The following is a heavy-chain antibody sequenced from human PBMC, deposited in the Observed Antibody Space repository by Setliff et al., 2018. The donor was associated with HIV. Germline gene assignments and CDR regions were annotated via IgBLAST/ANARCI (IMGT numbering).Heavy chain of an antibody. J-gene: IGHJ5*02. D-gene: IGHD2-21*02. CDR3: VRVVTFFSTGPHFDP. Sequence: GGSLRLSCAASGFTFSSYWMHWVRQAPGKGLVWVSRINSDGSSTMYADSVKGRFTISRDNAKNTVYLQMNSLRAEDTGVYYCVRVVTFFSTGPHFDPWGQGTLVTVSS. V-gene: IGHV3-74*03. CDR2: INSDGSST. CDR1: GFTFSSYW.